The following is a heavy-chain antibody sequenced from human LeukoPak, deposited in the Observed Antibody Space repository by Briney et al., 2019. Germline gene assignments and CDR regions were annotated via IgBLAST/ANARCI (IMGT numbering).Heavy chain of an antibody. Sequence: GGSLRLSCAASGFTFSSYAMSWVRQAPGKGLEWVSAISGSGGSTYYADSVKGRFTISRDNSKNTLYLQMNSLRAEDTAVYYCAKGQWLVRGGLDAFDIWGQGTMVTVSS. D-gene: IGHD6-19*01. J-gene: IGHJ3*02. CDR3: AKGQWLVRGGLDAFDI. CDR1: GFTFSSYA. V-gene: IGHV3-23*01. CDR2: ISGSGGST.